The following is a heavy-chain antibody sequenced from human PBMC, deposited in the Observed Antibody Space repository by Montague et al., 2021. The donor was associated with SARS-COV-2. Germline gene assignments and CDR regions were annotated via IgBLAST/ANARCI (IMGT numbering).Heavy chain of an antibody. V-gene: IGHV4-39*01. CDR2: IHYSGST. CDR3: ASLNIVARTGYYYGTDV. Sequence: SETLSLTCTVSGDSISTSQYYWGWIRQPPGKGLEWIGTIHYSGSTYYNPSLKSRVTISEDTSKNQSSLRLSSVTAADTAVYYCASLNIVARTGYYYGTDVWGRGTTVTVSS. CDR1: GDSISTSQYY. J-gene: IGHJ6*02. D-gene: IGHD5-12*01.